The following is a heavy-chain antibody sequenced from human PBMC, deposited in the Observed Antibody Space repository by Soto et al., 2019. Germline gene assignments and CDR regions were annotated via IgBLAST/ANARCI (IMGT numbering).Heavy chain of an antibody. V-gene: IGHV2-5*02. Sequence: QITLKESGPTLVKPTQTLTLTCTFSGFSVSTSGVGVGWIRQPPGKALEWLALIYWDDDKRYSPSLKSRLTITKYTSKNQVVLTMTNMDPVDTATYYCAHRYCSGGSCYGRFNWFDPWGQGTLVTVSS. CDR2: IYWDDDK. CDR3: AHRYCSGGSCYGRFNWFDP. J-gene: IGHJ5*02. CDR1: GFSVSTSGVG. D-gene: IGHD2-15*01.